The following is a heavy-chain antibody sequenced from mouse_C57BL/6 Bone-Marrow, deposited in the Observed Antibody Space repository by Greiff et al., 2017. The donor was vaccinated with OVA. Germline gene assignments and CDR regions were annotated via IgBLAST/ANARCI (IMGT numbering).Heavy chain of an antibody. D-gene: IGHD1-1*01. CDR3: ARPRSSYYYYAMDY. V-gene: IGHV5-17*01. Sequence: EVQLQESGGGLVKPGGSLKLSCAASGFTFSDYGMHWVRQAPEKGLEWVAYISSGSSTIYYADTVKGRFTISRDNAKNTLFLQMTSLRSEDTAMYYCARPRSSYYYYAMDYWGQGTSVTVSS. CDR2: ISSGSSTI. J-gene: IGHJ4*01. CDR1: GFTFSDYG.